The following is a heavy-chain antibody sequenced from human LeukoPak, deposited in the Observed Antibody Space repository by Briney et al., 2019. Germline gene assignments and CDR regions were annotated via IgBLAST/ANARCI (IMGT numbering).Heavy chain of an antibody. D-gene: IGHD2-2*01. CDR3: AKDLGYCSSTSSYRPFDY. J-gene: IGHJ4*02. CDR1: GFTFSSYA. CDR2: IGGSGGST. Sequence: GGSLRLSCAASGFTFSSYAMSWVRQAPGKGLEWVSAIGGSGGSTYYADSVKCRFTISRDNSKNTLYLQMNSLRAEDTAVYYCAKDLGYCSSTSSYRPFDYWGQGTLVTVSS. V-gene: IGHV3-23*01.